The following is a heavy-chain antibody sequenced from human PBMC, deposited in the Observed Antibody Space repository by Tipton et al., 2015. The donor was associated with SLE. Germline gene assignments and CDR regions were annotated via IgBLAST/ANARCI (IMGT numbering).Heavy chain of an antibody. D-gene: IGHD6-19*01. CDR3: ARVSSGWYKGYFDY. CDR1: GGSISSYY. CDR2: IYYSGST. V-gene: IGHV4-59*01. J-gene: IGHJ4*02. Sequence: TLSLTCTVSGGSISSYYWSWIRQPPGKGLEWIGYIYYSGSTNYNPSLKSRVTISVDTSKNQFSLKLSSVTAADTAVYYCARVSSGWYKGYFDYWGQGTLVTVSS.